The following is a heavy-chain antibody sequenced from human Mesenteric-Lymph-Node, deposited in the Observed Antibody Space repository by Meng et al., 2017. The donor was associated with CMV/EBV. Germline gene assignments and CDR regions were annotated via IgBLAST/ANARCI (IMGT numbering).Heavy chain of an antibody. D-gene: IGHD3-10*01. V-gene: IGHV4-39*01. CDR2: IYYSGST. CDR3: ARPHYYGSGSSPWFDP. J-gene: IGHJ5*02. CDR1: GGSISSSSYY. Sequence: QLQLQDSGPGRVKPAETLSVGCTVSGGSISSSSYYWGWIRQPPGKGLEWIGSIYYSGSTYYNPSLKSRVTISVDTSKNQFSLKLSSVTAADTAVYYCARPHYYGSGSSPWFDPWGQGTLVTVSS.